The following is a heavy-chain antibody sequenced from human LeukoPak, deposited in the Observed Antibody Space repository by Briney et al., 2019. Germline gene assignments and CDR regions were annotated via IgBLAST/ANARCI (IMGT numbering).Heavy chain of an antibody. D-gene: IGHD5-18*01. CDR1: GYTFTGYY. V-gene: IGHV1-18*04. J-gene: IGHJ5*02. CDR2: ISAYNGNT. Sequence: ASVKVSCRASGYTFTGYYMHWVRQAPGQGLEWMGWISAYNGNTNYAQKLQGRVTMTTDTSTSTAYMELRSLRSDDTAVYYCARVIKGGYSYGYWFDPWGQGTLVTVSS. CDR3: ARVIKGGYSYGYWFDP.